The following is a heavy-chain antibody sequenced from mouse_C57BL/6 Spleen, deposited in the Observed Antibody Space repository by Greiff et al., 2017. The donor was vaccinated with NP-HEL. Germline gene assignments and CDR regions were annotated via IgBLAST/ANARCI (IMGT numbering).Heavy chain of an antibody. D-gene: IGHD2-4*01. CDR2: IDPSDSYT. V-gene: IGHV1-59*01. Sequence: QVQLQQPGAELVRPGTSVKLSCKASGYTFTSYWMHWVKQRPGQGLEWIGVIDPSDSYTNYNQKFKGKATLTVDTSSSTAYMQLSSLTSEDSAVYYCARKRIGGDYDGYFDYWGQGTTLTVSS. CDR3: ARKRIGGDYDGYFDY. J-gene: IGHJ2*01. CDR1: GYTFTSYW.